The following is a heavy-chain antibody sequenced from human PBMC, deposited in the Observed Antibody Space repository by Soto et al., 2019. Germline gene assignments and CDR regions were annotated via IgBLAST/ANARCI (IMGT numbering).Heavy chain of an antibody. V-gene: IGHV3-30*18. D-gene: IGHD2-8*01. J-gene: IGHJ4*02. CDR2: ISYDGSNK. CDR3: ANDGRRGGLVGVLMVYADSDY. CDR1: GFTFSSYG. Sequence: QVQLVESGGGVVQPGRSLRLSCAASGFTFSSYGMHWVRQAPGKGLEWVAVISYDGSNKYYADSVKGRFTISRDNSKNRQDLQMNSLRAEDTAVYYCANDGRRGGLVGVLMVYADSDYWGQGALVTVSS.